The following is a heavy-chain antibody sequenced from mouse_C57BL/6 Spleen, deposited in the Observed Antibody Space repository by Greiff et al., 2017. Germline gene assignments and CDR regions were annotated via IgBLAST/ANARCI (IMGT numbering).Heavy chain of an antibody. CDR1: GFSFTSYG. D-gene: IGHD3-3*01. J-gene: IGHJ4*01. CDR2: IWRGGGT. Sequence: QVQLQQSGPGLVQPSPSLSITCTVSGFSFTSYGVHWVRQSPGKGLEWLGVIWRGGGTDYNEAFISRLSNTKDNSKSQVFFKMNSLQGEDTAIYYGAKCLWTGGDGEGLMDYWGQGTSVTVSS. CDR3: AKCLWTGGDGEGLMDY. V-gene: IGHV2-5*01.